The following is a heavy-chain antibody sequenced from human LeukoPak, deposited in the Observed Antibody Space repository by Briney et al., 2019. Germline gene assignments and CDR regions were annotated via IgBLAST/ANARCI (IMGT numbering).Heavy chain of an antibody. CDR3: ARVGGSNFYYYGLDV. CDR1: GGSINNYY. J-gene: IGHJ6*02. CDR2: IYYSGST. V-gene: IGHV4-59*01. D-gene: IGHD3-10*01. Sequence: SETLSLTCTVSGGSINNYYWSWLRQPPGKGLEWIGYIYYSGSTNYNPSLKSRVSISVDTSKSQFSLKLSSVTAADTAVYYCARVGGSNFYYYGLDVWGQGTSVTVSS.